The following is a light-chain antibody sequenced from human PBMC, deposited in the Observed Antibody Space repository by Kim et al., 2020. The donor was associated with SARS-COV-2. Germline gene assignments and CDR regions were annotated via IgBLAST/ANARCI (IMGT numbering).Light chain of an antibody. CDR2: DAS. V-gene: IGKV1-5*01. Sequence: DIQMTQSPSTLSASVGDRVTITCRASQSVGSWLAWYQQKPGRAPKLLIYDASTLESGVPSRFSGSGSGTEFTLTISSLQPDDFATYYCQQYNGNLGTVGEGTKLEIK. CDR3: QQYNGNLGT. J-gene: IGKJ2*01. CDR1: QSVGSW.